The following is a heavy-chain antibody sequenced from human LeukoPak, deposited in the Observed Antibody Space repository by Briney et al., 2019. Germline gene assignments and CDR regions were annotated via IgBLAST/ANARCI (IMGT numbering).Heavy chain of an antibody. CDR2: ISWNSGSI. J-gene: IGHJ4*02. D-gene: IGHD6-13*01. V-gene: IGHV3-9*01. CDR1: GFTFDDYA. CDR3: AKDYIMGSSWSYYFDY. Sequence: GGSLRLSCAASGFTFDDYAMHWVRPAPGKGLEWVSGISWNSGSIGYADSVKGRFTISRDNAKNSLYLQMNSLRAEDTALYYCAKDYIMGSSWSYYFDYWGQGTLVTVSS.